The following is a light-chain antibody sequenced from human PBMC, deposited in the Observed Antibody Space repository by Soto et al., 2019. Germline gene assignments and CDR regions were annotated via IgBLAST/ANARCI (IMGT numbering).Light chain of an antibody. Sequence: QSVLTQPPSVSAAPGQKVISSCSGSSFNIGNNYVSWYQQLPGTAPKLLIYDNNKRPSGIPDRFSGSKSGTSATLAITGLQTADEADYYCGAWESSLSPYVFGTGTKVTVL. CDR2: DNN. J-gene: IGLJ1*01. CDR1: SFNIGNNY. V-gene: IGLV1-51*01. CDR3: GAWESSLSPYV.